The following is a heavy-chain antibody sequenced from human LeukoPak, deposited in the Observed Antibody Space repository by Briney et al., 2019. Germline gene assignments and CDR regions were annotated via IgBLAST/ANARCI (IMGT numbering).Heavy chain of an antibody. V-gene: IGHV3-23*01. Sequence: GGSLRLSCAASGFTFSSYAMSWVRQAPGKGLEWVSAISGSGGSTYYADSVKGRFTISRDNSKDTLYLQMNSLRAEDTAVYYCAKLVVVPAAMPRFDAFDIWGQGTMVTLSS. CDR1: GFTFSSYA. CDR2: ISGSGGST. D-gene: IGHD2-2*01. CDR3: AKLVVVPAAMPRFDAFDI. J-gene: IGHJ3*02.